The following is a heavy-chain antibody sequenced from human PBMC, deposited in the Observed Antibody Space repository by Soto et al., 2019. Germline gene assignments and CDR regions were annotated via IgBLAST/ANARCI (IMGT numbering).Heavy chain of an antibody. V-gene: IGHV3-13*01. Sequence: EVQLVESGGGLVQPGGSLRLSCVASGFTFSSYDMHWVRQATGKGLEWVSAIGTAGDTYYPGSVKGRFTISRENAKNSWYLQRNNRRAGDTAVYYRTRDHTGSSGSGYYGLDVWGQGTTVTVSS. CDR3: TRDHTGSSGSGYYGLDV. CDR1: GFTFSSYD. D-gene: IGHD6-6*01. CDR2: IGTAGDT. J-gene: IGHJ6*02.